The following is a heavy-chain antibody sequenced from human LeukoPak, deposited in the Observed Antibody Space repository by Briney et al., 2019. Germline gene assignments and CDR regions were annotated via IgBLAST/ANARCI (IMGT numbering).Heavy chain of an antibody. CDR1: GSTFIGYG. CDR3: AREGYYYYMDV. J-gene: IGHJ6*03. V-gene: IGHV3-74*01. Sequence: GGSLGSSFAASGSTFIGYGMTWVGKPQGKGLVGFSRINTDGSGTYYADSVKGRFTVSRDNAKNTLYLQMNSLRAEDTAVYYCAREGYYYYMDVWGKGTTVTVSS. CDR2: INTDGSGT.